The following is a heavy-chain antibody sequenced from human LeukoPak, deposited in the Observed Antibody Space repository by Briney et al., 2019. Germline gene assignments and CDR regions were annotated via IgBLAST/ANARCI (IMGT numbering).Heavy chain of an antibody. CDR2: ISGSGGST. CDR3: AKDFCGDFLYYYYMDV. D-gene: IGHD4-17*01. CDR1: GYTFSSYA. Sequence: GGSLRLSCAASGYTFSSYAMSWVRQAPGKGLEWVSAISGSGGSTYYADSVKGRFTISRDNSKNTLYLQMNSLRAEDTAVYYCAKDFCGDFLYYYYMDVWGKGTTVTVSS. J-gene: IGHJ6*03. V-gene: IGHV3-23*01.